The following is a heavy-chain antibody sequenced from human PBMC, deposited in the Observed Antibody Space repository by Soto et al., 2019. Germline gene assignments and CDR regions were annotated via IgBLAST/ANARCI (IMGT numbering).Heavy chain of an antibody. Sequence: SVKVSCKTSGFTSTSSTVQWVRQARGQRLAWIGWIVVGSGGTNYAQKFQDRVTITRDMSTSTAYMELSSLRSDDTAVYYCAAIRSAGSFHYRGPGTLVTVSS. CDR2: IVVGSGGT. CDR1: GFTSTSST. J-gene: IGHJ4*02. V-gene: IGHV1-58*01. CDR3: AAIRSAGSFHY. D-gene: IGHD3-10*01.